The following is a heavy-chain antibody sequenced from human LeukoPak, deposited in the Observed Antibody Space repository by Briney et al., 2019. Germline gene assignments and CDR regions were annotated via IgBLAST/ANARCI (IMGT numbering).Heavy chain of an antibody. Sequence: PSETLSLTCTVSGASISSGDYHWNWIRQPPGKGLEWIGFIHDSGSTYYNPSLKSRVSISRDMSKNQLSLMLSSVTPADTAVYYCARGFGAGNYYYGWFDPWGQGTLVSVSS. J-gene: IGHJ5*02. CDR1: GASISSGDYH. D-gene: IGHD3-10*01. CDR2: IHDSGST. CDR3: ARGFGAGNYYYGWFDP. V-gene: IGHV4-30-4*01.